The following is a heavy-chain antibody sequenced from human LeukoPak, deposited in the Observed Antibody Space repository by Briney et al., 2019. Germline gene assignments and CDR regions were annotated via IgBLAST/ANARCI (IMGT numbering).Heavy chain of an antibody. V-gene: IGHV4-39*07. CDR2: ISYSGNT. CDR3: ARNYYDGSGHFC. J-gene: IGHJ4*02. Sequence: SETLSLTCTVSGDSINSNNYYWVWIRQPPGKGLEWIGSISYSGNTHYSLSLKSRLTISVDTSNNQFSLEVTSVTAADTAMYYCARNYYDGSGHFCWGQGTLVTVSS. D-gene: IGHD3-22*01. CDR1: GDSINSNNYY.